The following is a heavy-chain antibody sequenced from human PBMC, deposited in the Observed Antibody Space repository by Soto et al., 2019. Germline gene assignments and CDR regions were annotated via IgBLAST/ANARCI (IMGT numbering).Heavy chain of an antibody. CDR2: IYYSGST. Sequence: PSETLSLTCAVSGGSISSGGYYWSWIRQHPGKGLEWIGYIYYSGSTYYNPSLKSRVTISVDTSKNQFSLKLSSVTAADTAVYYCARVGGRQYYYDSSGYPVYAFDIWGQGTMVTVSS. J-gene: IGHJ3*02. CDR3: ARVGGRQYYYDSSGYPVYAFDI. D-gene: IGHD3-22*01. CDR1: GGSISSGGYY. V-gene: IGHV4-31*11.